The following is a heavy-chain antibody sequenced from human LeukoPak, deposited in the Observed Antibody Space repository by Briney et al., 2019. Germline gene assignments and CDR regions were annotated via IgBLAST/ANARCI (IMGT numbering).Heavy chain of an antibody. V-gene: IGHV7-4-1*02. Sequence: ASVTVSCKASGYTFTGYYMHWVRQAPGQGLEWMGWINTKTANPTYAQDFTGRFVFSLDTSVSTAYLQISGLKAGDTAVYYCARVAGFGERGMDVWGQGTTVTVSS. D-gene: IGHD3-10*01. CDR2: INTKTANP. CDR3: ARVAGFGERGMDV. J-gene: IGHJ6*02. CDR1: GYTFTGYY.